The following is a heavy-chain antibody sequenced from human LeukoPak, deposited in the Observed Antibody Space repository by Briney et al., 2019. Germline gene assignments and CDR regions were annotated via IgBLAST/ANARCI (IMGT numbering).Heavy chain of an antibody. CDR1: GYTFTSYA. V-gene: IGHV1-3*01. CDR3: ARDLKGGYEPLFDY. D-gene: IGHD5-12*01. Sequence: GASVKVSCKASGYTFTSYAMHWVRQAPGQRLEWMGWINAGNGNTKYSQKFQGRVTITRDTSASTAYMELSSLRSEDTAVYYCARDLKGGYEPLFDYWGQGTLVTVSS. J-gene: IGHJ4*02. CDR2: INAGNGNT.